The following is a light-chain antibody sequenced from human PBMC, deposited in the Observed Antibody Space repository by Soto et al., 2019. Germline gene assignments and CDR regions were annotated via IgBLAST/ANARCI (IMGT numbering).Light chain of an antibody. J-gene: IGKJ1*01. CDR1: QSISSW. CDR2: DAS. V-gene: IGKV1-5*01. CDR3: QQSNIYLGR. Sequence: IQITLSLSTVSASVKDRVTIPCRASQSISSWLAWYQQKPGKAPKLLIYDASSLESGVPSRFSGSGSGTEFTLTISCLQPDDFTPYYCQQSNIYLGRFCQGTKV.